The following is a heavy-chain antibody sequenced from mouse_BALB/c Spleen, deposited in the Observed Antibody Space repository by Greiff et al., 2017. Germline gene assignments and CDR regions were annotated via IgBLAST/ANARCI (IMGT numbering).Heavy chain of an antibody. V-gene: IGHV5-6-4*01. Sequence: EVKVVESGGGLVKPGGSLKLSCAASGFTFSSYTMSWVRQTPEKRLEWVATISSGGSYTYYPDSVKGRFTISRDNAKNTLYLQMSSLKSEDTAMYYCTRVGKAWYFDVWGAGTTVTVSS. CDR3: TRVGKAWYFDV. CDR1: GFTFSSYT. D-gene: IGHD1-1*01. J-gene: IGHJ1*01. CDR2: ISSGGSYT.